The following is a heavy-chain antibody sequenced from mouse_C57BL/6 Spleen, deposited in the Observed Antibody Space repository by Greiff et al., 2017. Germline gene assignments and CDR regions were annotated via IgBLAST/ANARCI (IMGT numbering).Heavy chain of an antibody. Sequence: EVHLVESGGGLVQPGGSMKLSCAASGFTFSDAWMDWVRQSPEKGLEWVAEIRNKANNHATYYAESVKGRFTISRDDSKSSVYLQMNSLRAEDTGIYYCTSLNPQEYFDVWGTGTTVTVSS. J-gene: IGHJ1*03. CDR3: TSLNPQEYFDV. V-gene: IGHV6-6*01. CDR2: IRNKANNHAT. CDR1: GFTFSDAW.